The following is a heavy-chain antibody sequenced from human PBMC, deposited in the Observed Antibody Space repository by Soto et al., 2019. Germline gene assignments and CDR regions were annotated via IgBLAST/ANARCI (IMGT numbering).Heavy chain of an antibody. CDR2: IYRDGST. CDR3: ARNYFDSGGGFDY. V-gene: IGHV3-53*01. D-gene: IGHD3-22*01. CDR1: GFIDSSNY. J-gene: IGHJ4*02. Sequence: EVQLVESGGGLIQPGGSLRLSCAASGFIDSSNYMSWVRQAPGKGLEWVSVIYRDGSTYYADSVKGRFTISRDNSKNTLYLQMNSLRAEDTAVYYCARNYFDSGGGFDYWGQGTLVTVSS.